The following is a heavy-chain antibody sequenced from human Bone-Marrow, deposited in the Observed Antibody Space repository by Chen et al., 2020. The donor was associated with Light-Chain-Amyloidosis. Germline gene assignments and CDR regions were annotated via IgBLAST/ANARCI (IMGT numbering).Heavy chain of an antibody. J-gene: IGHJ4*02. CDR1: GGSISRNTYY. CDR3: ARLPSYYYDWGY. CDR2: VSDSGST. V-gene: IGHV4-39*01. D-gene: IGHD3-10*01. Sequence: QLQLQESGPGLVKPSETLSLTCTVSGGSISRNTYYWGWIRQPPGKGLEWIGSVSDSGSTFYNPSLKSRVTISVDTSTNEFSLELSSVTAADTAVYYCARLPSYYYDWGYWGQGTLVTVSS.